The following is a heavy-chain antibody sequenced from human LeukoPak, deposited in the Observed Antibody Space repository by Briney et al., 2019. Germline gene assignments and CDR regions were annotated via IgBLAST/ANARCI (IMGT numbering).Heavy chain of an antibody. D-gene: IGHD3-16*01. CDR3: AKDQMIRWGSPIDDY. CDR1: GFTFSRYG. J-gene: IGHJ4*02. CDR2: ISYDGTNK. V-gene: IGHV3-30*18. Sequence: GGSLRLSCAASGFTFSRYGMHWVRQAPGKGLEWVAVISYDGTNKFYADSVKGRFTLSRNNSKNTLYLEMNSLRADDTAVYYCAKDQMIRWGSPIDDYWGQGTLVTVSS.